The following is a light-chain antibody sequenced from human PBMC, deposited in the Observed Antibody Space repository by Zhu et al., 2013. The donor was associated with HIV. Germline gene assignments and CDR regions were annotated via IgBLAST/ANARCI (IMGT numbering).Light chain of an antibody. J-gene: IGKJ4*01. Sequence: EIVLTQSPGTLSVSPGERATLSCRASQSVSVNLAWFQLKPGQPPRLLIYGASSRAPGIPARFSGSGSGTDFTLTISSLAPEDFAVYYCHHRSNWPPLTFGGGTRVEIK. CDR3: HHRSNWPPLT. CDR1: QSVSVN. CDR2: GAS. V-gene: IGKV3-11*01.